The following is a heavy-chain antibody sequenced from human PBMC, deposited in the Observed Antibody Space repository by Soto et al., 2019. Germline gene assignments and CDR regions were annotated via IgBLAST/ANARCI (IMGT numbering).Heavy chain of an antibody. V-gene: IGHV3-30*03. D-gene: IGHD3-10*01. CDR1: GFTFSSYW. CDR2: ISYDGSKK. CDR3: ARNDYGPYYFDY. J-gene: IGHJ4*02. Sequence: GGSLRLSCAASGFTFSSYWMHWVRQAPGKGLEWVAIISYDGSKKNYADSVQGRFTISRDNSRNMFYLQMNSLTTGDTALYYCARNDYGPYYFDYWGLGTPVTVSS.